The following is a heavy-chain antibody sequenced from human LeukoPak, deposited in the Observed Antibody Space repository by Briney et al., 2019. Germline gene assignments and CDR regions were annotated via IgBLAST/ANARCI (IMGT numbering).Heavy chain of an antibody. V-gene: IGHV3-23*01. D-gene: IGHD5-18*01. CDR3: AKLRYSYGYAALVDY. CDR2: ISGSGGST. J-gene: IGHJ4*02. Sequence: PGGSLRLSCAASGFTFSSYAMSWVRQAPGKGLEWVSAISGSGGSTYYADSVKGRFTISRDNSKNTLYLQMNSLRAEDTAVYYCAKLRYSYGYAALVDYWGQGTLVTVSS. CDR1: GFTFSSYA.